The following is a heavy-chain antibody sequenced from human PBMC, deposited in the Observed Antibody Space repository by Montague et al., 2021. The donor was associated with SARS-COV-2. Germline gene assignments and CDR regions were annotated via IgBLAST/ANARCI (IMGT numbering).Heavy chain of an antibody. J-gene: IGHJ6*02. Sequence: TLSLTCTVPGGSISSGNYYWIWIRQPAGKGLEWIGHIYTSGSTNYNPSLKSRVTIAVHTSNNQFSLKLSSVTAADPAGYYSARESGGPAYYFYYGGDVWGQGTMVTVSS. CDR2: IYTSGST. CDR1: GGSISSGNYY. CDR3: ARESGGPAYYFYYGGDV. V-gene: IGHV4-61*09. D-gene: IGHD1-26*01.